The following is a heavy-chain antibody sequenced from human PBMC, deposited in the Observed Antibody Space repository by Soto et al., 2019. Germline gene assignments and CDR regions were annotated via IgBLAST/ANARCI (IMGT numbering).Heavy chain of an antibody. Sequence: HLQLQESVPGLVKPSETLSLTCTVSGGSISSSSYYWGWIRQPQGKGLEWLGSIYYSGSTYYNPPLKRRVTIYVHKSKDQFSLQLSSVTAADTAVYYCAQSDYVRVPGAFDIGGQGTMVTVSS. CDR2: IYYSGST. J-gene: IGHJ3*02. CDR3: AQSDYVRVPGAFDI. V-gene: IGHV4-39*01. D-gene: IGHD3-16*01. CDR1: GGSISSSSYY.